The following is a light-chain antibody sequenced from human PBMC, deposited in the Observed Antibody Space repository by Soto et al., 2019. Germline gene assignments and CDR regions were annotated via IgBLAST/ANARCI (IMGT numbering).Light chain of an antibody. Sequence: QSVLTQPPSVSGAPGQRVTISCTGNNSNLGAGYDVHWYQQLPGAAPKLVVFGNRNRPSGVPERFSGSKSGTSASLAITGLKAEDEADYYCQAYDYSLTAFVFGGGTKLTVL. V-gene: IGLV1-40*01. CDR1: NSNLGAGYD. CDR3: QAYDYSLTAFV. CDR2: GNR. J-gene: IGLJ3*02.